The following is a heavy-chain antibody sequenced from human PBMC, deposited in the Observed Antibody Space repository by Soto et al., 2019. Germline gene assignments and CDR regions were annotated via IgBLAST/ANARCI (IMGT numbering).Heavy chain of an antibody. J-gene: IGHJ4*02. CDR3: ARGGGYLVDD. Sequence: EAQLVDSGGGLVQPGGSLRLSCAASGSTFSNYWLTWVRQAPGKGLQWVANINQDGSAINYVASVKGRFTISRDNAKNSLYLQMNSLRGEDTAVYYCARGGGYLVDDWGQGTLVTVSS. V-gene: IGHV3-7*05. CDR1: GSTFSNYW. CDR2: INQDGSAI. D-gene: IGHD5-12*01.